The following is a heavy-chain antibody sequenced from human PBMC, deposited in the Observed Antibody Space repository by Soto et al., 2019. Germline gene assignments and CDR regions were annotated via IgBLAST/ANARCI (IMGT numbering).Heavy chain of an antibody. D-gene: IGHD3-22*01. CDR2: ISYDGSNK. CDR1: GFTFSSYA. Sequence: SLRLSCAASGFTFSSYAMHWVRQAPGKGLEWVAVISYDGSNKYYADSVKGRFTISRDNSKNTLYLQMNSLRAEDTAVYYCARDRPYYYDSSGHPPFDYWGQGTLVTVSS. CDR3: ARDRPYYYDSSGHPPFDY. J-gene: IGHJ4*02. V-gene: IGHV3-30-3*01.